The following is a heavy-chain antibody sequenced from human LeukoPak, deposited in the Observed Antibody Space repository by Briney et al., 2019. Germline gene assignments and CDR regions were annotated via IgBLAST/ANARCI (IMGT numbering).Heavy chain of an antibody. V-gene: IGHV3-21*01. CDR2: ISSSSSYI. D-gene: IGHD1-7*01. J-gene: IGHJ5*02. Sequence: GGSLRLSCAASGFTFSTFAMIWVRQPPGKGLEWVSCISSSSSYIYYADSVKGRFTISRDNAKNSLYLQMNSLRAEDTAVYYCARGLNWKYGWFDPWGQGTLVTVSS. CDR3: ARGLNWKYGWFDP. CDR1: GFTFSTFA.